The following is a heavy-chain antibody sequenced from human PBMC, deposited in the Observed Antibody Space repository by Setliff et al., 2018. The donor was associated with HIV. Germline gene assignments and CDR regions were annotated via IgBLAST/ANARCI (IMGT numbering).Heavy chain of an antibody. D-gene: IGHD2-2*01. J-gene: IGHJ4*02. CDR1: GFTFSSYS. CDR2: ISSESSYI. Sequence: GGSLRLSCAASGFTFSSYSMNWVRQAPGKGLEWVSSISSESSYIYYADSVKGRFTVSRDNARNSLYLQMSSLRAEDTAVYYCARGEPSILIEPAAFFDYWGQGTLVTVSS. V-gene: IGHV3-21*01. CDR3: ARGEPSILIEPAAFFDY.